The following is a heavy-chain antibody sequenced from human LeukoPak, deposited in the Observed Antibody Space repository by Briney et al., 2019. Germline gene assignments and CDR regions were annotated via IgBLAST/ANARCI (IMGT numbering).Heavy chain of an antibody. V-gene: IGHV3-53*04. CDR3: ARLHGSGSLYYYYGMDV. J-gene: IGHJ6*02. D-gene: IGHD3-10*01. Sequence: GGSLRLSCAASGFTVSSNYMSWVRQAPGKGLEWVSVIYSGGSTYYADSVKGRFTISRHSSKNTLYLQMNSLRAEDTAVYYCARLHGSGSLYYYYGMDVWGQGTTVTVSS. CDR2: IYSGGST. CDR1: GFTVSSNY.